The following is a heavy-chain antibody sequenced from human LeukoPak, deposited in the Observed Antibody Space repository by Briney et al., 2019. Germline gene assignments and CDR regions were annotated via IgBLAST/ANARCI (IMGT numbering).Heavy chain of an antibody. CDR1: GFTFSSYA. Sequence: GGSLRLSCAASGFTFSSYAMSWVRQAPGEGLEWVSAISGSGGSTYYADSVKGRFTISRDNSKNTLYLQMNSLRAGDTAVYYCAKRIAAAGTYSFDYWGQGTLVTVSS. CDR2: ISGSGGST. CDR3: AKRIAAAGTYSFDY. D-gene: IGHD6-13*01. J-gene: IGHJ4*02. V-gene: IGHV3-23*01.